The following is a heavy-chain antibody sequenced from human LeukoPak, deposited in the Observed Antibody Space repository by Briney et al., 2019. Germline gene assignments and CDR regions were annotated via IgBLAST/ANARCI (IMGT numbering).Heavy chain of an antibody. J-gene: IGHJ6*02. Sequence: GGSLRLSCAASGFTFSSYAMSWVRQAPGKGLEWVSVISGSDGSTYYADSVKGRFTISRDNSKNTLHLQMNSLRAEDTAVYYCAKDKRYYDSSGSPYYYYGMDVWGQGTTVTVSS. CDR2: ISGSDGST. D-gene: IGHD3-22*01. CDR3: AKDKRYYDSSGSPYYYYGMDV. V-gene: IGHV3-23*01. CDR1: GFTFSSYA.